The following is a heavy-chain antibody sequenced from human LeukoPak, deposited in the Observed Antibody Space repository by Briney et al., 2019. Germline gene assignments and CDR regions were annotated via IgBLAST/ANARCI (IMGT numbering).Heavy chain of an antibody. CDR2: IHYTGST. CDR3: ARLSKDTVVLPAAMAHYFDY. Sequence: SETLSLTCTVSSGSISGYYWSWIRQPPGKGLQFIGYIHYTGSTNYNPSLESRVTLSVDTSKNQFSLKLRSVTAADTAVYYCARLSKDTVVLPAAMAHYFDYWGQGTLVTVSS. V-gene: IGHV4-59*08. CDR1: SGSISGYY. J-gene: IGHJ4*02. D-gene: IGHD2-2*01.